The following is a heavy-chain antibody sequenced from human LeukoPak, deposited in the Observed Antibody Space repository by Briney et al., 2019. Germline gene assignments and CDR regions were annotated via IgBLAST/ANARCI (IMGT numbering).Heavy chain of an antibody. Sequence: SVKVSCKASGYTFTSYYMHWVRQAPGQGLEWMGGIIPIFGTANYAQKFQGRVTITADESTSTAYMELSSLRSEDTAVYYCARSQYYYGSGSSGMDVWGQGTTVTVSS. CDR3: ARSQYYYGSGSSGMDV. CDR2: IIPIFGTA. CDR1: GYTFTSYY. V-gene: IGHV1-69*13. D-gene: IGHD3-10*01. J-gene: IGHJ6*02.